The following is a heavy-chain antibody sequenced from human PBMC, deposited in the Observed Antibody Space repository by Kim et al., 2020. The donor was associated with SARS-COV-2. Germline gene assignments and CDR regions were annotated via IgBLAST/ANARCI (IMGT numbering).Heavy chain of an antibody. CDR3: AKDLSAGNPRRFDY. V-gene: IGHV3-23*01. CDR1: GFTFSTYA. CDR2: MSGDGRNT. D-gene: IGHD1-1*01. Sequence: GGSLRLSCAASGFTFSTYAMSWVRQAPGKGLEWVSGMSGDGRNTYYADSVKGRFTISRDNSKNTLYLQMNSLRVEDTAVYYCAKDLSAGNPRRFDYWGQGTLVTVSS. J-gene: IGHJ4*02.